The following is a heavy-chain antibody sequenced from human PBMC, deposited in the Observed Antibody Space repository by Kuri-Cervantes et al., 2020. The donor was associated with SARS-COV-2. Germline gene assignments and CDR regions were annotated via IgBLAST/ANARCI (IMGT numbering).Heavy chain of an antibody. Sequence: GGSLRLSCAASGFTFSSYAMHWVRQAPGKGLEWVAVISYDGSNKYYADSVKGRFTISRDNSKNTLYLQMNSLRAEDTAVYYCARDGLYSYGLHYWGQGTLVNGSS. CDR3: ARDGLYSYGLHY. CDR2: ISYDGSNK. CDR1: GFTFSSYA. D-gene: IGHD5-18*01. V-gene: IGHV3-30*04. J-gene: IGHJ4*02.